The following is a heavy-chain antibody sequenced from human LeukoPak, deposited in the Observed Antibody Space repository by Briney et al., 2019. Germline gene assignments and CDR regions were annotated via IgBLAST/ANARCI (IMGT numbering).Heavy chain of an antibody. Sequence: KPGGSLRLSCAASGFTFSDYYMSWIRQAPGKGLEWVSYISSSGSTIYYADSVKGRITISRDNAKNSLYLQMNSLRAEDTAVYYCAREEYDSSGYYSLLYWGQGTLVTVSS. CDR1: GFTFSDYY. J-gene: IGHJ4*02. V-gene: IGHV3-11*04. D-gene: IGHD3-22*01. CDR3: AREEYDSSGYYSLLY. CDR2: ISSSGSTI.